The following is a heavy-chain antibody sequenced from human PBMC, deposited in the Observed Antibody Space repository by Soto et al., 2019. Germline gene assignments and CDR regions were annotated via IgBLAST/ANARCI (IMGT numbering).Heavy chain of an antibody. J-gene: IGHJ6*02. CDR3: ARDRDYYDFWSGYYSPGTYGMDV. Sequence: GGSLRLSCAASGFTFSSYEMNLVRQAPGKGLEWVSYISSSGSTIYYADSVKGRFTISRDNAKNSLYLQMNSLRAEDTAVYYCARDRDYYDFWSGYYSPGTYGMDVWGQGTTVTVSS. CDR1: GFTFSSYE. V-gene: IGHV3-48*03. D-gene: IGHD3-3*01. CDR2: ISSSGSTI.